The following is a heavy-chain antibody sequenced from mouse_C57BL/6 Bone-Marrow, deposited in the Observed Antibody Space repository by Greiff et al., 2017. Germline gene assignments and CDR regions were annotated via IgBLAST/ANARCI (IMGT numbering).Heavy chain of an antibody. D-gene: IGHD1-1*01. CDR3: ARHGNYVPYYAMDY. Sequence: EVKLMESGGDLVKPGGSLKLSCAASGFTFSSYGMSWVRQTPDKRLEWVATISSGGSYTYYPDSVKGRVTISRDNAKNTLYLQLSSLKSEDTAMYYCARHGNYVPYYAMDYWGQGTSVTVSS. CDR1: GFTFSSYG. CDR2: ISSGGSYT. V-gene: IGHV5-6*01. J-gene: IGHJ4*01.